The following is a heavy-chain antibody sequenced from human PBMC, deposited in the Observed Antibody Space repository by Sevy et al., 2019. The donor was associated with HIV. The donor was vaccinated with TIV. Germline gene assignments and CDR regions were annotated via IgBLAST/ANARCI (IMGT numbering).Heavy chain of an antibody. CDR3: ARQPAGGEDYFDY. V-gene: IGHV5-51*01. CDR2: IYPRDSDT. J-gene: IGHJ4*02. D-gene: IGHD3-10*01. Sequence: GESLKISCKGSGYSFANYWIGWVRQMPGKGLEWMGIIYPRDSDTGYSPSFQGQVTISAVKSIATAYLQWSSLKASDTAMYYCARQPAGGEDYFDYWGQGTLVTVSS. CDR1: GYSFANYW.